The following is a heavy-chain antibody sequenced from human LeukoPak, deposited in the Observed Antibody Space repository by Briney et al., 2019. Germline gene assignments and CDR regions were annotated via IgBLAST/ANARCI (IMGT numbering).Heavy chain of an antibody. V-gene: IGHV4-34*01. D-gene: IGHD2-2*01. CDR2: INHSGST. J-gene: IGHJ6*03. Sequence: PSETLSLTCAVYGGSFSGYYWSWIRQPPGKGLEWIGEINHSGSTNYNPSLKSRVTISVDTSKNQFSLKLSSVTAADTAVYYCARGVVVVPAAIHRYYYYYMDVWGKGTTVTVSS. CDR1: GGSFSGYY. CDR3: ARGVVVVPAAIHRYYYYYMDV.